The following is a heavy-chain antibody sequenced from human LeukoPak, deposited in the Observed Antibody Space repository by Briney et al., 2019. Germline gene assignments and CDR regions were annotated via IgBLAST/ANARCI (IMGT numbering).Heavy chain of an antibody. CDR1: GGTFSSYA. CDR2: IIPIFGTA. CDR3: ARSTTAFYYYYYMDV. Sequence: GASVTVSCKASGGTFSSYAISWVRQAPGQWLEWMGGIIPIFGTANYAQKFQGRVTITTDESTSTAYMELSSLRSEDTAVYYCARSTTAFYYYYYMDVWGKGTTVTVSS. D-gene: IGHD4-17*01. J-gene: IGHJ6*03. V-gene: IGHV1-69*05.